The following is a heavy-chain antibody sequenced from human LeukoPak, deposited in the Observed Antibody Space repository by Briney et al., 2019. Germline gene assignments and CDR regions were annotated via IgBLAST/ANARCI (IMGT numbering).Heavy chain of an antibody. Sequence: PSETLSLTCTVSGGSISSGGYYWSWIRQPPGKGLEWIGYIYHSGSTYYNPSLKSRVTISVDRSKNQFSLKLSSVTAADTAVYYCVRVQWSGPDYWGQGTLVTVSS. CDR2: IYHSGST. J-gene: IGHJ4*02. CDR1: GGSISSGGYY. CDR3: VRVQWSGPDY. V-gene: IGHV4-30-2*01. D-gene: IGHD3-3*01.